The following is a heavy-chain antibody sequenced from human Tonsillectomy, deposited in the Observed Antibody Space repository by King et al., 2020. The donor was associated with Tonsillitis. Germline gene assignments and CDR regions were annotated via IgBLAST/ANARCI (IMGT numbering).Heavy chain of an antibody. Sequence: VQLVESGGGVVQPGRSLRLSCGASGFKFNTYAMHWVRQAPGKGPEWVAVITYDGTKKYYADSVKGRFTISRDDYKNTLFLQMNSLRPEDTAVYFCVKAAVYYDYLWGTFHYWGQGTLVTVSS. D-gene: IGHD3-16*01. CDR3: VKAAVYYDYLWGTFHY. CDR2: ITYDGTKK. J-gene: IGHJ4*02. CDR1: GFKFNTYA. V-gene: IGHV3-30*18.